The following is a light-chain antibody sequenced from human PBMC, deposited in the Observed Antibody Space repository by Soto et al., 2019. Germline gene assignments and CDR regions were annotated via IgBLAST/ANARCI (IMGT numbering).Light chain of an antibody. CDR1: SSSVGTIF. J-gene: IGLJ2*01. V-gene: IGLV1-47*01. CDR2: RNN. Sequence: QSVLTQPPSVSGTPGQSVTISCSGSSSSVGTIFVYWYQQIPGTAPKLLIFRNNQRPSGVPDRFSGSKSGTSASLAISGLRSEDEADYYCASWDDSLNGVVFGGGTKLTVL. CDR3: ASWDDSLNGVV.